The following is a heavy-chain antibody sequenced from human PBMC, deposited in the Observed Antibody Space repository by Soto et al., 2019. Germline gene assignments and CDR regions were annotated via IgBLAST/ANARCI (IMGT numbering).Heavy chain of an antibody. CDR2: VYHSGST. J-gene: IGHJ4*02. Sequence: QLQLQESGPGLVRPSGTLSLTCAVSGGFTSTNNWWSWVRQPPGKGLEWIGDVYHSGSTEYNPSLKSRVSISVDKSKNQSSLKLTSATAADTAVYYCARSPPSSYYGGSGTFDYWGQGTLVTVSS. CDR3: ARSPPSSYYGGSGTFDY. V-gene: IGHV4-4*02. CDR1: GGFTSTNNW. D-gene: IGHD3-10*01.